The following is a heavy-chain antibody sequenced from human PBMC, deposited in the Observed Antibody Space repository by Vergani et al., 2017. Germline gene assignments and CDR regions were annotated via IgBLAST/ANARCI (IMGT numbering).Heavy chain of an antibody. CDR2: IRNKAYGGTT. V-gene: IGHV3-49*04. Sequence: EVQLVESGGGLVQPGGSLRLSCAASGFIFSHYWMSWVRQAPGKGLEWVAFIRNKAYGGTTEYAASVKGRFTISRDDSKRLAYLQLSGLKTEDTAVYFCSRGRGYSFGYSDYWGQGTLVTVSS. D-gene: IGHD5-18*01. CDR3: SRGRGYSFGYSDY. J-gene: IGHJ4*02. CDR1: GFIFSHYW.